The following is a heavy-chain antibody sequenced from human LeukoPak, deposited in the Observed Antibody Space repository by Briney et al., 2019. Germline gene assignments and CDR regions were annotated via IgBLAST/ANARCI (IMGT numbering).Heavy chain of an antibody. CDR2: IYYSGST. D-gene: IGHD1-26*01. V-gene: IGHV4-39*01. J-gene: IGHJ6*02. CDR1: GGSISSSSYY. Sequence: SEALSLTCTGSGGSISSSSYYWGWIRQPPGKGLEWIGSIYYSGSTYYNPSLKSRVTISVDTSKNQFSLKLSSVTAADTAVYYCARTTLSYYYYYGMDVWGQGTTVTVSS. CDR3: ARTTLSYYYYYGMDV.